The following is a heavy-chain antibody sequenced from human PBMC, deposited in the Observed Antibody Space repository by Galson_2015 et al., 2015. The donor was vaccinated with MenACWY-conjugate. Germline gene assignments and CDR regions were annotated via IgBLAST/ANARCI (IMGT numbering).Heavy chain of an antibody. CDR1: GFTSSSYD. CDR3: ARGEGATITRDYWYFDL. Sequence: SLRLSCAASGFTSSSYDMHWVRQATEKGLEWVSAIGTAGDPYYPGSVKGRFTISRENTKNSLYLQTNSLRAGDTAVYYCARGEGATITRDYWYFDLWGRGTLVTVSS. J-gene: IGHJ2*01. CDR2: IGTAGDP. D-gene: IGHD5-12*01. V-gene: IGHV3-13*05.